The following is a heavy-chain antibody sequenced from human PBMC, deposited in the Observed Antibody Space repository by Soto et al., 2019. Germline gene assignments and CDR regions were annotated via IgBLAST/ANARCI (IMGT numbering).Heavy chain of an antibody. CDR3: ARETFGDCDY. J-gene: IGHJ4*02. Sequence: QVQLVQSGAEVKKPGASVKVSCKASGYTFTSYAINWVRQATGQGLEWMGWMNPNSGNTGYAQKFQGRVTMTRHISISTAYMKLSSLRSEDTAVHFCARETFGDCDYWGQGTLVTVSS. V-gene: IGHV1-8*01. D-gene: IGHD3-10*01. CDR1: GYTFTSYA. CDR2: MNPNSGNT.